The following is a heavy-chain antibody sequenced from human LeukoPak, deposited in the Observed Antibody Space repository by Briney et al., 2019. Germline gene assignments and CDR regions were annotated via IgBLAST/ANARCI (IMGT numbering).Heavy chain of an antibody. J-gene: IGHJ6*02. CDR2: INPGGTT. CDR1: GGSFGGYY. V-gene: IGHV4-34*01. CDR3: AISPVDLYYYYGMDV. Sequence: PSETLSLTCAVYGGSFGGYYWSWIRQPPGKGLEWIGEINPGGTTNYNPSLKSRVTISVDTSKNQFSLKVSSVTAADTAVYYCAISPVDLYYYYGMDVWGQGTTVTVSS.